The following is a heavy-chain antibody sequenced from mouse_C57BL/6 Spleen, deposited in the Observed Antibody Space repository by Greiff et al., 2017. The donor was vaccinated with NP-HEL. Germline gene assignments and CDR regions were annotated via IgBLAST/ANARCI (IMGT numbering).Heavy chain of an antibody. CDR1: GYTFTDYE. D-gene: IGHD2-3*01. V-gene: IGHV1-15*01. CDR2: IDPETGGT. CDR3: TRKKSYDGYPYYFDY. Sequence: QVQLKESGAELVRPGASVTLSCKASGYTFTDYEMHWVKQTPVHGLEWIGAIDPETGGTAYNQKFKGKAILTADKSSSTAYMELRSLTSEDSAVYYCTRKKSYDGYPYYFDYWGQGTTLTVSS. J-gene: IGHJ2*01.